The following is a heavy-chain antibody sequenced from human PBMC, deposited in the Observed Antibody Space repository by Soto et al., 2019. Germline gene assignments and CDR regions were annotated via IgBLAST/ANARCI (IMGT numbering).Heavy chain of an antibody. V-gene: IGHV3-7*03. CDR1: SFTFSSYW. J-gene: IGHJ6*02. Sequence: DVRLVESGGGLVQPGGSLRLSCAASSFTFSSYWLSWVRQAPGKGLEWVATIKQDGSENYYVDSVKGRFTISRDNAKNSLYLQMSSLRADDTAVYYCARDGPFISVAAPAFQYAMDVRGQGTTVTVS. D-gene: IGHD6-19*01. CDR2: IKQDGSEN. CDR3: ARDGPFISVAAPAFQYAMDV.